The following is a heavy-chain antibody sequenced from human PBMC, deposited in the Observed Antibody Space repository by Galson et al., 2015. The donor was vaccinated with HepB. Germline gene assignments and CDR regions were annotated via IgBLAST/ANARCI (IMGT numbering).Heavy chain of an antibody. D-gene: IGHD3-16*01. V-gene: IGHV3-64D*06. J-gene: IGHJ6*02. CDR1: GFTLSSYP. Sequence: SLRLSCAASGFTLSSYPMHWVRQAPGKGLEYVSAITSNGGRTYYADSVKGGFTISRDNSKNTLFLQMSSLRPEDTAIYYCLKMKDYSDTAGVDVWGQGTTVTVSS. CDR2: ITSNGGRT. CDR3: LKMKDYSDTAGVDV.